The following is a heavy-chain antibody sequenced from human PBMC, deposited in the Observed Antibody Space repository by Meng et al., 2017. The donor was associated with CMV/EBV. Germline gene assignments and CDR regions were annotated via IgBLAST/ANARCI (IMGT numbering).Heavy chain of an antibody. J-gene: IGHJ4*02. CDR1: VFPFTTYG. CDR2: ISAYNGKT. Sequence: HLVQSGPEMNKPGASVKVSCKASVFPFTTYGITWVRQAPGQGLEWMGWISAYNGKTEYPQSLQGRVTMTTDKTTSTAYMELRSLRADDTAVYYCAKRYLSGTNYPLDHWGQGTLVTVSS. D-gene: IGHD3-10*01. V-gene: IGHV1-18*01. CDR3: AKRYLSGTNYPLDH.